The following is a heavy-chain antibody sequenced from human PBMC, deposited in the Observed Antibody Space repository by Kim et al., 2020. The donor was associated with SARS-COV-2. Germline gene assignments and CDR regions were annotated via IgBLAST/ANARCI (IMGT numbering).Heavy chain of an antibody. Sequence: ASVKVSCKASGYTFTSYGISWVRQAPGQGLEWMGWISAYNGNTNYAQKLQGRVTMTTDTSTSTAYMELRSLRSDDTAVYYCARGRRFLEWLSALDYYGMDVWGQGTTVTDSS. D-gene: IGHD3-3*01. CDR3: ARGRRFLEWLSALDYYGMDV. J-gene: IGHJ6*02. CDR1: GYTFTSYG. CDR2: ISAYNGNT. V-gene: IGHV1-18*01.